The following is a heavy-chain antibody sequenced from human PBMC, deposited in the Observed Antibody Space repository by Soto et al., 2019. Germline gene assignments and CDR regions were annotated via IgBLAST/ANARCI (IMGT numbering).Heavy chain of an antibody. D-gene: IGHD2-15*01. CDR1: GFSLSTSGVG. V-gene: IGHV2-70*11. J-gene: IGHJ4*02. CDR2: IDWDDDK. Sequence: SGPTLVNPTQTLTLACTFSGFSLSTSGVGVGWVRQPPGKALEWLARIDWDDDKYYSTSLKTRLTISKDTSKNQVVLTMTNMDPVDTATYYCARTSKLTTPFDFWGQGTLVTVSS. CDR3: ARTSKLTTPFDF.